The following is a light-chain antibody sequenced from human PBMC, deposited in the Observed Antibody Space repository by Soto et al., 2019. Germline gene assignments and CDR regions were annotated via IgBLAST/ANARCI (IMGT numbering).Light chain of an antibody. CDR2: DTS. CDR1: QNISNY. V-gene: IGKV3-11*01. CDR3: QQRNSWPPTFT. Sequence: IALSQSPATLSLSPGKRSTLSCSASQNISNYLIWYQQKPGQAPRLLIYDTSIRATGIPARFSGSGSGTDFTLTISSLEPEDFAVYYCQQRNSWPPTFTFGQGTRLEIK. J-gene: IGKJ5*01.